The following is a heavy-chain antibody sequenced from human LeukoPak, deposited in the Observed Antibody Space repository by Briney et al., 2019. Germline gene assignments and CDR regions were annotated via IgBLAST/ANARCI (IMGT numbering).Heavy chain of an antibody. V-gene: IGHV3-7*05. CDR3: AREIGGGLHYFHS. CDR1: RFTFSRYW. J-gene: IGHJ4*02. Sequence: GGSLRLSCEASRFTFSRYWMSWVRQAPRKGLEWLANIQQDGSNQYYVDSVKGRFTISRDNVKNSLYLQMNSLRAEDTAMYYCAREIGGGLHYFHSWGQGTPVTVSS. CDR2: IQQDGSNQ. D-gene: IGHD1-26*01.